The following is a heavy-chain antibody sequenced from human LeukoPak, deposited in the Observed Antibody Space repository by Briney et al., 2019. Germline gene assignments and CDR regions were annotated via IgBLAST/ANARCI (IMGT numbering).Heavy chain of an antibody. Sequence: GGSLRLSCAASGFTFTTFTMNWVRQAPGKGLEWVSAISGSGGSTYYADSVKGRFTISRDNSKNTMSLHMDSLRVEDTALYYCAKGGWFDNWGQGTLVTVSS. CDR2: ISGSGGST. V-gene: IGHV3-23*01. CDR3: AKGGWFDN. CDR1: GFTFTTFT. D-gene: IGHD6-19*01. J-gene: IGHJ4*02.